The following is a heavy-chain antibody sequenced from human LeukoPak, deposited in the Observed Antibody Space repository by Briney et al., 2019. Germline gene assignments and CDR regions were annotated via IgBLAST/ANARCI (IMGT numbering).Heavy chain of an antibody. V-gene: IGHV4-34*01. CDR1: GGSFSDYY. J-gene: IGHJ3*02. Sequence: SETLSLTCAVYGGSFSDYYWTWIRQSPGKGLEWIGEINHSGSTNYNPSLKSRVTISVDTSKTQFSLKLSSVTAADTAVYYCAREWAGGGYAFDIWAQGTMVTVSS. D-gene: IGHD1-26*01. CDR3: AREWAGGGYAFDI. CDR2: INHSGST.